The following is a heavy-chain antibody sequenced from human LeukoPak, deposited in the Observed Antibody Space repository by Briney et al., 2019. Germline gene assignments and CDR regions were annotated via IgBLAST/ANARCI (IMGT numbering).Heavy chain of an antibody. V-gene: IGHV3-48*03. J-gene: IGHJ6*03. CDR2: ISSSGRTT. Sequence: GGSLRLSCTASGFTFSSYEMNWVRQAPGKGLEWVSYISSSGRTTYYADSVKGRFTISRDSAKNSLYLQMNSLRAEDTAVYCARVLVVVTGNYMDVWGKGPTVTISS. D-gene: IGHD2-21*02. CDR3: ARVLVVVTGNYMDV. CDR1: GFTFSSYE.